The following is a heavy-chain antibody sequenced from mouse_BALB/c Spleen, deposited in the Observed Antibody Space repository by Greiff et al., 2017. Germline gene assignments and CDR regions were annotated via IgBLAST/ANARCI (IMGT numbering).Heavy chain of an antibody. CDR3: ARRGSGYFDD. CDR1: GFNIKDYY. D-gene: IGHD3-1*01. CDR2: IDPENGNT. J-gene: IGHJ2*01. Sequence: VQLQQSGAELVRPGALVKLSCKASGFNIKDYYMHWVKQRPEQGLEWIGWIDPENGNTIYDPKFQGKASITADTSSNTAYLQLSSLTSEDTAVYYCARRGSGYFDDWGQGTTLTVSS. V-gene: IGHV14-1*02.